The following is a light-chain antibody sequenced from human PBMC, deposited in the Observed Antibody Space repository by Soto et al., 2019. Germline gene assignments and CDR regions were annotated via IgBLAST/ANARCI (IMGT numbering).Light chain of an antibody. CDR1: QSVSSSY. J-gene: IGKJ1*01. V-gene: IGKV3-20*01. CDR2: GAS. Sequence: EIVLTQSPGTLSLSPGERVTLSCRASQSVSSSYLAWYQQKPGQAPRLLIYGASSRATGIPDRFSGSGSGTDFTLTISRLEPEDFAVSYCQQYGSSRTFGQGTRVEIK. CDR3: QQYGSSRT.